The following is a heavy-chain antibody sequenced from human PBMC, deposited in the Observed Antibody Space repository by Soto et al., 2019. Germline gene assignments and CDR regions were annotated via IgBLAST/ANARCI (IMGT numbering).Heavy chain of an antibody. V-gene: IGHV3-23*01. CDR3: AKVPPWEHSGYDLGYFDY. J-gene: IGHJ4*02. D-gene: IGHD5-12*01. CDR1: GFTFSSYA. CDR2: ISGSGGST. Sequence: HPGGSLRLSCAASGFTFSSYAMSWVRQAPGKGLEWVSAISGSGGSTYYADSVKGRFTISRDNSKNTLYLQMNSLRAEDTAVYYCAKVPPWEHSGYDLGYFDYWGQGTLVTSPQ.